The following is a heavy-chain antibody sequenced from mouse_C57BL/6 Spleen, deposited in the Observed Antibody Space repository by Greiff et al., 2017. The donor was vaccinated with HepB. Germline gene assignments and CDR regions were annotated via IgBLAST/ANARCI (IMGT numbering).Heavy chain of an antibody. D-gene: IGHD2-2*01. CDR2: IDPNSGGT. CDR3: AREGPSMVTTVYFDY. V-gene: IGHV1-72*01. CDR1: GYTFTSYW. Sequence: VQLQQPGAELVKPGASVKLSCKASGYTFTSYWMHWVKQRPGRGLEWIGRIDPNSGGTKYNEKFKSKATLTVDKPSSTAYMQLSSLTSEEEAVYYCAREGPSMVTTVYFDYWGQGTTLTVSS. J-gene: IGHJ2*01.